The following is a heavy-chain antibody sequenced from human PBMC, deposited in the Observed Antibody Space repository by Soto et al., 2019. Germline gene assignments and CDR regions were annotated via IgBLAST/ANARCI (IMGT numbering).Heavy chain of an antibody. Sequence: PGGSLKLSCAASGVTFSCNFFHWVRRAPGKGLXXXXVIWYVGSKKYYVDSVKCRFTISRDNSKSTLYLQMNSLRAEDTAEYYCAREGPEYYDFWNGYSSTFGMDVWGQGTTVTVSS. J-gene: IGHJ6*02. V-gene: IGHV3-33*01. CDR2: IWYVGSKK. CDR3: AREGPEYYDFWNGYSSTFGMDV. D-gene: IGHD3-3*01. CDR1: GVTFSCNF.